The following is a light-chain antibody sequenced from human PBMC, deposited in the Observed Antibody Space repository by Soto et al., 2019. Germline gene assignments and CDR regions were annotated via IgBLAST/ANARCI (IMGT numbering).Light chain of an antibody. CDR1: QSISSW. CDR2: DAS. J-gene: IGKJ2*01. Sequence: DIQMTQSPSTLSASVGDRVTITCRASQSISSWLAWYQQKPGKAPKVLIYDASNLQSGVPSRFSGSGSGTEFTLTISSLQPDDFAIYYCQQYSSYSYTFGQGTQLEIK. CDR3: QQYSSYSYT. V-gene: IGKV1-5*01.